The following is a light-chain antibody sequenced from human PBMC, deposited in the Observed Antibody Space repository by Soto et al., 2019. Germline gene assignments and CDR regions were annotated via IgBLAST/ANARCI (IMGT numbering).Light chain of an antibody. CDR3: QQYYNTPLT. Sequence: DIVMTQSPDSLAVSLGERATINCKSSQSVLYSSNNKNYLAWYQQKPGQPPKLFIYWASTREPGVPDRFSVSGSGTDFTLTISSLQAEDVAVYYCQQYYNTPLTFGPGTKVDIK. J-gene: IGKJ3*01. CDR2: WAS. V-gene: IGKV4-1*01. CDR1: QSVLYSSNNKNY.